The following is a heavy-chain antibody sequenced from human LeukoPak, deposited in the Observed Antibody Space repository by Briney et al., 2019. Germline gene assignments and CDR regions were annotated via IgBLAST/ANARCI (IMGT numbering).Heavy chain of an antibody. Sequence: ASVKVSCKASGYTFTSYDINWVRQATGQGLEWMGWMNPNSGNTGYAQKFQGRVTITRNTSISTAYMELSSLRSEDTAVYYCARDPGYSSRYYYYYMGVWGKGTTVTVSS. D-gene: IGHD6-13*01. J-gene: IGHJ6*03. CDR3: ARDPGYSSRYYYYYMGV. CDR1: GYTFTSYD. CDR2: MNPNSGNT. V-gene: IGHV1-8*03.